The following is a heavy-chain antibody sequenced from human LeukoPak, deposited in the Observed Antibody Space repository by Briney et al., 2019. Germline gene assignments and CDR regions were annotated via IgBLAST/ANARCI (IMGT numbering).Heavy chain of an antibody. CDR2: ISSSGSTI. D-gene: IGHD6-13*01. CDR3: AKEMYSSSWYWFDP. V-gene: IGHV3-48*03. Sequence: GGSLRLSCAASGFTFSTFAMHWVRQAPGKGLEWVSYISSSGSTIYYADSVKGRFTISRDNAKNSLYLQMNSLRAEDTAVYYCAKEMYSSSWYWFDPWGQGTLVTVSS. J-gene: IGHJ5*02. CDR1: GFTFSTFA.